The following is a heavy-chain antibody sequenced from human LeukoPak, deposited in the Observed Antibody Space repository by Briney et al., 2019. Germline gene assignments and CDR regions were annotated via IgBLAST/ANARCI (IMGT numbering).Heavy chain of an antibody. CDR1: GFTFSSYG. CDR3: ARATMVRGVTIDY. D-gene: IGHD3-10*01. CDR2: ISYDGSNK. J-gene: IGHJ4*02. Sequence: GRSLRLSCAASGFTFSSYGMHWVRQAPGKGLEWVAVISYDGSNKYYADSVKGRFTISRDNSKNTLYLQMNSLRAEDTAVYYCARATMVRGVTIDYWGQGTLVTVSS. V-gene: IGHV3-30*03.